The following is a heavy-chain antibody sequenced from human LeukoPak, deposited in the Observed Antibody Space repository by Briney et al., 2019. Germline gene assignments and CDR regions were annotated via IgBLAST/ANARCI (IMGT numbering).Heavy chain of an antibody. J-gene: IGHJ4*02. D-gene: IGHD3-10*01. CDR3: ARDIVSGSGSLDY. CDR2: ISSSSSYT. CDR1: GFTFSDYY. V-gene: IGHV3-11*06. Sequence: GGSLRLSCAASGFTFSDYYMSWIRQAPGKGLEWVSYISSSSSYTNYADSVKGRFTISRDNAENMLYLQMNTLGAEDTAVYYCARDIVSGSGSLDYWGQGTLVTVSS.